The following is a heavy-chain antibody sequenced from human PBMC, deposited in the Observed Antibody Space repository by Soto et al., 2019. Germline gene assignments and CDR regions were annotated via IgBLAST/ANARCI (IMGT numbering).Heavy chain of an antibody. V-gene: IGHV1-46*01. CDR3: AIGATVTKSLYYHYGMAV. CDR1: GYTFTSYY. J-gene: IGHJ6*02. Sequence: ASVKVSCKASGYTFTSYYMHWVRQAPGQGLEWMGIINPSGGSTSYAQKFQGRVTMTRDTSTSTVYMELSSLRSEDTAVYYCAIGATVTKSLYYHYGMAVWGQGTTVTVSS. D-gene: IGHD4-17*01. CDR2: INPSGGST.